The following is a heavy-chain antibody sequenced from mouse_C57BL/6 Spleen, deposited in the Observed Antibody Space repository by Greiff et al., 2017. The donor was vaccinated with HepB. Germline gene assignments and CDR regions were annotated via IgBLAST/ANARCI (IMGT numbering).Heavy chain of an antibody. CDR3: ARKEIYYGNRWYFDV. CDR1: GYTFTSYW. J-gene: IGHJ1*03. V-gene: IGHV1-50*01. D-gene: IGHD2-1*01. CDR2: IDPSDSYT. Sequence: QVQLQQPGAELVKPGASVKLSCKASGYTFTSYWMQWVKQRPGQGLEWIGEIDPSDSYTNYNQKFTGKATLTVDTSSSTAYMQLSSLTSEDSAVYYCARKEIYYGNRWYFDVWGTGTTVTVAS.